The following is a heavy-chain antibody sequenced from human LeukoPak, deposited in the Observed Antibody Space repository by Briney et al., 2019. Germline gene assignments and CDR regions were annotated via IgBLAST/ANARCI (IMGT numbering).Heavy chain of an antibody. J-gene: IGHJ5*02. D-gene: IGHD3-9*01. CDR1: GGTFSSYA. CDR3: ASPREGPLVRGAYDILTA. CDR2: IIPIFGTA. Sequence: SVNVSCKASGGTFSSYAISWVRQAPGQGLEWMGGIIPIFGTANYAQKFQGRVTNTADESTSTAYMALSSVRSEDTGVYYCASPREGPLVRGAYDILTAWGQGTLATVSS. V-gene: IGHV1-69*13.